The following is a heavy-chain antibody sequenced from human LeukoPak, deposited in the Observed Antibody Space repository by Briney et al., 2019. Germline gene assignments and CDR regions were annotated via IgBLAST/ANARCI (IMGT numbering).Heavy chain of an antibody. CDR3: ARRVGV. V-gene: IGHV1-69*13. CDR1: GYTLTELS. Sequence: SVKVSCKVSGYTLTELSMHWVRQAPGQGLEWMGGIIPIFGTANYAQKFQGRVTITADESTSTAYMELSSLRSEDTAVYYCARRVGVWGQGTLVTVSS. J-gene: IGHJ4*02. CDR2: IIPIFGTA. D-gene: IGHD3-3*01.